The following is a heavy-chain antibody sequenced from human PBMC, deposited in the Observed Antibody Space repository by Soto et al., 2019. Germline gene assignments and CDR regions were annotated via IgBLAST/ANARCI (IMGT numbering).Heavy chain of an antibody. D-gene: IGHD2-15*01. CDR3: TTDAGPIAVGYYGMDV. V-gene: IGHV3-15*01. CDR1: GFTFSNAW. Sequence: VGSLRLSCAASGFTFSNAWMSWVRQAPGKGLEWVGRIKSKTDGGTTDYAAPVKGRFTISRDDSKNTLYLQMNSLKTEDTAVYYCTTDAGPIAVGYYGMDVWGQGTTVTVSS. CDR2: IKSKTDGGTT. J-gene: IGHJ6*02.